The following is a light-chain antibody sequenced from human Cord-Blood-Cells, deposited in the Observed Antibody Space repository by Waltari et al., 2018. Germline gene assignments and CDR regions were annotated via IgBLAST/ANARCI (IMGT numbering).Light chain of an antibody. J-gene: IGKJ1*01. CDR1: QSLLHSNGYNY. Sequence: DIVMTQSPLSLPVTPGEPASISCRSSQSLLHSNGYNYFDWYLQKPGQSPQLLIYLGSNRASGVPDRFSGSGSVTDFTLKISRVEAEDVGVYYCMQALQTPTFGQGTKVEIK. V-gene: IGKV2-28*01. CDR3: MQALQTPT. CDR2: LGS.